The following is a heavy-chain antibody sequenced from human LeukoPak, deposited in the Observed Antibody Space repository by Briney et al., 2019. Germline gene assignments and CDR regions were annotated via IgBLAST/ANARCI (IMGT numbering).Heavy chain of an antibody. CDR1: GFTFSDYY. CDR2: ISSSGNTI. D-gene: IGHD1-1*01. Sequence: GGSLRLSCAASGFTFSDYYMSWIRQAPGKWLEWVSYISSSGNTIYYADSVKGRVTISRDNAKDSLYLQMNSVRAEVTAVYYCASRWAPRDWKPDAFAIWGQGTMVTVSS. J-gene: IGHJ3*02. V-gene: IGHV3-11*04. CDR3: ASRWAPRDWKPDAFAI.